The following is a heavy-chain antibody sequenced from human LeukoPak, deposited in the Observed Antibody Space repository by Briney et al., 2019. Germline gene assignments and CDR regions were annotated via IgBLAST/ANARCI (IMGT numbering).Heavy chain of an antibody. CDR3: ARGMYHYDSSGYYGPAYYFDY. CDR2: IYYSGST. D-gene: IGHD3-22*01. J-gene: IGHJ4*02. CDR1: GGSISSFY. V-gene: IGHV4-59*01. Sequence: KPSETLSLTCTVSGGSISSFYWSWIRQPPGKGLEWIGYIYYSGSTNYNPSLKSRVTISVDTSKNQFSLKLSSVTAADTAVYYCARGMYHYDSSGYYGPAYYFDYWGQGTLVTVSS.